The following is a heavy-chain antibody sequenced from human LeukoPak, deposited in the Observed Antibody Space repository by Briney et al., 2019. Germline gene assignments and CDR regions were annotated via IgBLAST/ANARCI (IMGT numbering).Heavy chain of an antibody. D-gene: IGHD4-17*01. CDR1: GGSISSYY. CDR3: ARVYGPGGMDV. V-gene: IGHV4-59*01. J-gene: IGHJ6*02. Sequence: SETLYLTCTVSGGSISSYYWSWIRQPPGKGLEWIGYIYYSGSTNYNPSLKSRVTISVDTSKNQFSLKLSSVTAADTAVYYCARVYGPGGMDVWGQGTTVTVSS. CDR2: IYYSGST.